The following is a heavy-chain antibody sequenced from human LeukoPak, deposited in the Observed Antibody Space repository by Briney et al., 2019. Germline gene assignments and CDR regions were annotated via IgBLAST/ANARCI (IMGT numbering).Heavy chain of an antibody. J-gene: IGHJ5*02. Sequence: SETLSLTCTVSGGSISSSSYYWGWIRQPPGKGLEWIGSIYYSGSTYYNPSLKSRVTMSVDTSKNQFSLKLSSVTAADTAVYYCARDQENDDTDWFDPWGQGTLVTVSS. D-gene: IGHD5-18*01. CDR1: GGSISSSSYY. V-gene: IGHV4-39*07. CDR2: IYYSGST. CDR3: ARDQENDDTDWFDP.